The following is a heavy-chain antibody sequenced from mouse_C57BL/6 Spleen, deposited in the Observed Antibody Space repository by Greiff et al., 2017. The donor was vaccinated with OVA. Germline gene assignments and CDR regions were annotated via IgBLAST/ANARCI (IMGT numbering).Heavy chain of an antibody. J-gene: IGHJ4*01. D-gene: IGHD2-3*01. CDR1: GFTFSSYA. Sequence: EVKLVESGEGLVKPGGSLKLSCAASGFTFSSYAMSWVRQTPEKRMEWVAYISSGGDYIYYADTVKGRFTISRDNARNTLYLQMSSLKSEDTAMYYCTRDHGGYYVGAMDYWGQGTTVTVSS. CDR3: TRDHGGYYVGAMDY. V-gene: IGHV5-9-1*02. CDR2: ISSGGDYI.